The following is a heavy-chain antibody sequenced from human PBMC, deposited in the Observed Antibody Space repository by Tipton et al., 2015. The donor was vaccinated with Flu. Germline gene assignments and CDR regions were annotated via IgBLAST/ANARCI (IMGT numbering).Heavy chain of an antibody. V-gene: IGHV4-39*07. CDR2: IYYSGST. CDR3: ARGPKQWLEYDAFDI. Sequence: TLSLTCTVSGGSISSSSYYWGWIRQPPGKGLEWIGSIYYSGSTYYNPSLKSRVTISVDTSKNQFSLKLSSLTAADTAVYYCARGPKQWLEYDAFDIWGQGTMVTVSS. J-gene: IGHJ3*02. D-gene: IGHD6-19*01. CDR1: GGSISSSSYY.